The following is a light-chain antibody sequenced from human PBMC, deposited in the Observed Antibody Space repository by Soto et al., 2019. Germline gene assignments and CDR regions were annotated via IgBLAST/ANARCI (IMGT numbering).Light chain of an antibody. CDR1: QSVSSR. CDR2: GAS. V-gene: IGKV3-20*01. J-gene: IGKJ5*01. CDR3: QHYAGGSRIT. Sequence: EIVMTHSPGTLSLSPVERATLSSXXSQSVSSRLAWYQQKPGQAPRLLISGASSRATGIPDRFSGSGFGTDFTLTISRLEPEDFALYYCQHYAGGSRITFGQGTRLEIK.